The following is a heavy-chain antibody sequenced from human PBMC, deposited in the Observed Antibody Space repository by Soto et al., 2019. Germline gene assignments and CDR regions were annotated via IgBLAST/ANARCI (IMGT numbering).Heavy chain of an antibody. J-gene: IGHJ4*02. CDR2: INPNSGGT. Sequence: GASVKVSCKASGYTFTGYYMHWVRQAPGQGLEWMGWINPNSGGTNYAQKFQGWVTMTRDTSISTAYMELSRLRSDDTAVYYCARDLGAARLCYFDYWGQGTLVTVSS. CDR3: ARDLGAARLCYFDY. CDR1: GYTFTGYY. D-gene: IGHD6-6*01. V-gene: IGHV1-2*04.